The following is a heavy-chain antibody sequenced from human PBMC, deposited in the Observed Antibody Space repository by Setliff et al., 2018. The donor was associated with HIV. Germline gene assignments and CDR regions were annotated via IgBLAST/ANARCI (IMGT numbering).Heavy chain of an antibody. CDR2: IYPGDSDT. J-gene: IGHJ3*02. CDR3: ASTDDILKGAVWAFDI. D-gene: IGHD3-9*01. V-gene: IGHV5-51*01. Sequence: PGESLKISCKGSGYRFTNYWIGWVRQMPGKGLEWMGIIYPGDSDTRYNPSFQGQVTISVDKSISTAYLQWSSLKASDTAVYYCASTDDILKGAVWAFDIWGQGTMVTVSS. CDR1: GYRFTNYW.